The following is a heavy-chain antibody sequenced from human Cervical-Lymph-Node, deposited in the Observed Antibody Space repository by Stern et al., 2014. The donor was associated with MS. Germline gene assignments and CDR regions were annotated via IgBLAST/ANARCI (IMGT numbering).Heavy chain of an antibody. CDR2: IYYSGST. CDR3: ARGNYDFWSGYPYYYYGMDV. V-gene: IGHV4-59*01. CDR1: GGSISSYY. Sequence: QVQLQESGPGLVKPSETLSLTCTVSGGSISSYYWSWIRQPPGKGLEWIGDIYYSGSTNYNPSLKSRVTISVDTSKNQFSLKLSSVTAADTAVYYCARGNYDFWSGYPYYYYGMDVWGQGTTVTVSS. D-gene: IGHD3-3*01. J-gene: IGHJ6*02.